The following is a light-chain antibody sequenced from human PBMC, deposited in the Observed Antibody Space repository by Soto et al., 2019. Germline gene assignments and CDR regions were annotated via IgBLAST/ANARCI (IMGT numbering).Light chain of an antibody. J-gene: IGKJ4*01. V-gene: IGKV3-20*01. CDR3: QQYDSSPLT. CDR1: QSVSSSF. Sequence: EIVLTQSPGTLSLSPGERATLFCRASQSVSSSFLAWYQQKPGQAPRLLIYGASSRATGIPDRFSGSGSGTDFTLTISRLEPEDVAVYYCQQYDSSPLTFGGGTKVEIK. CDR2: GAS.